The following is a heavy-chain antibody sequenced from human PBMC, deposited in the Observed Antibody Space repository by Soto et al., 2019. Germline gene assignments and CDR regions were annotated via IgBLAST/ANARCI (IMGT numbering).Heavy chain of an antibody. D-gene: IGHD3-10*01. CDR3: SRGSTYYGFLT. V-gene: IGHV4-30-4*01. CDR1: GDSMGSGDYY. Sequence: QVQLQESGPGLVKPSQTLSLTCTVSGDSMGSGDYYWTWIRQPPGKGLEWIGYIYYIGTTFYNPSLESRVNISIDTSKSHFSLRLTSVTAADTAVHYCSRGSTYYGFLTWGQGTLVTVSS. CDR2: IYYIGTT. J-gene: IGHJ5*02.